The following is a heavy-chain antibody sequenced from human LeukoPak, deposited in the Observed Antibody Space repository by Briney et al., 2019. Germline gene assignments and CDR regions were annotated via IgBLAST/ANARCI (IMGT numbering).Heavy chain of an antibody. CDR1: GGSITGSSHY. CDR2: MYYSGST. V-gene: IGHV4-39*01. J-gene: IGHJ4*02. CDR3: ARQYYDNTGYYYFDY. D-gene: IGHD3-22*01. Sequence: SETLSLTCTVSGGSITGSSHYWGWIRQPPGKGLEWIGSMYYSGSTYYNPSLKSRLTISVDTSKNQFSLKLTSVTAADTAVYYCARQYYDNTGYYYFDYWGQGTLVTVSS.